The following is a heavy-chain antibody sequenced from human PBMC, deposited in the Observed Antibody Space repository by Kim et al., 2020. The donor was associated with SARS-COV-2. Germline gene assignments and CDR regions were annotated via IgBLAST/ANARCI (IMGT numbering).Heavy chain of an antibody. CDR3: ARARGDIVLVVYAIAFFDY. V-gene: IGHV3-11*01. CDR1: GFTFSDYY. D-gene: IGHD2-8*02. Sequence: GGSLRLSCAASGFTFSDYYISWIRQAPGKGLEWVSYISSSGSTIYYADSVKGRFTISRDNAKNSLYLKMNSLRAEDTAVYYCARARGDIVLVVYAIAFFDYWGQGTLVTVSS. CDR2: ISSSGSTI. J-gene: IGHJ4*02.